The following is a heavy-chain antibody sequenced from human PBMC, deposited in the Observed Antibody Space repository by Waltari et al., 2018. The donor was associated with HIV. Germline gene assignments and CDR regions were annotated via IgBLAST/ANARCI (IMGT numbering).Heavy chain of an antibody. Sequence: QVQLQQWGAGLLKPSETLSLTCAVYGGSFSGYYWSWIRQPPGKGLEWIGEINHRGRTNYNPSLKSRVTISADTSKNQFSRKVNSVTAADTAVYYCARGEEGYSGYDLSWFDTWGQGTLVTVSS. J-gene: IGHJ5*02. CDR1: GGSFSGYY. D-gene: IGHD5-12*01. CDR3: ARGEEGYSGYDLSWFDT. CDR2: INHRGRT. V-gene: IGHV4-34*01.